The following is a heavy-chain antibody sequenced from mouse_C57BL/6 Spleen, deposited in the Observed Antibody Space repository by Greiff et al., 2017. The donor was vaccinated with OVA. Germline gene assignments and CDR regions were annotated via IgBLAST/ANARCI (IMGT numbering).Heavy chain of an antibody. CDR3: ARSYYGYDDY. CDR2: IDPSDSYT. CDR1: GYTFTSYW. Sequence: VQLQQSGAELVKPGASVKLSCKASGYTFTSYWMQWVKQRPGQGLEWIGEIDPSDSYTNYNQKFKGKATLTVDTSSSTAYMQLSSLTSEDSAVYYCARSYYGYDDYWGQGTTLTVSS. J-gene: IGHJ2*01. V-gene: IGHV1-50*01. D-gene: IGHD2-2*01.